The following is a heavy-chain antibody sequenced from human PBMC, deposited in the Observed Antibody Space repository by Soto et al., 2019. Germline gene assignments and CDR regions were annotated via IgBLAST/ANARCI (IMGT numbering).Heavy chain of an antibody. CDR2: IYHSGST. J-gene: IGHJ3*02. Sequence: PSETLSLTCAVSSGSISSSNWWSWVRQPPGKGLEWIGEIYHSGSTNYNPSLKSRVTISVDKSKNQFSLKLSSVTAADTAVYYCARGSLYSSGEYSFDIWGQGTMVTVSS. CDR1: SGSISSSNW. V-gene: IGHV4-4*02. D-gene: IGHD6-19*01. CDR3: ARGSLYSSGEYSFDI.